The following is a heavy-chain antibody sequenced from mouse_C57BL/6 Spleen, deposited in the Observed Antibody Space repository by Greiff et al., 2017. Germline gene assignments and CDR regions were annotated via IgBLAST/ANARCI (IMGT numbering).Heavy chain of an antibody. D-gene: IGHD2-2*01. Sequence: QVQLQQPGAELVKPGASVKMSCKASGYTFTSYWITWVKQRPGQGLEWIGDIYPGSGSTNYNEKFKSKATLTVDTSSSTAYMQLSSLTSEDSAVYYCARGALGYGGAMDYWGQGTSVTVSS. CDR1: GYTFTSYW. V-gene: IGHV1-55*01. CDR2: IYPGSGST. CDR3: ARGALGYGGAMDY. J-gene: IGHJ4*01.